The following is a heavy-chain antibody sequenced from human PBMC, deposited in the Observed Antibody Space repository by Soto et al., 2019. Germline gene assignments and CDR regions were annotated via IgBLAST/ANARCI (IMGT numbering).Heavy chain of an antibody. Sequence: PSETLSLTCTVSGGSVYSYYWTWIRQPPGKGLEWIGYIHYSGSTNYNPSLKNRITISVDMSKNQVSLKLSSVTAADTAVYYCARGAVVKFDSWGQGTLVTVSS. V-gene: IGHV4-59*02. J-gene: IGHJ4*02. D-gene: IGHD3-22*01. CDR1: GGSVYSYY. CDR2: IHYSGST. CDR3: ARGAVVKFDS.